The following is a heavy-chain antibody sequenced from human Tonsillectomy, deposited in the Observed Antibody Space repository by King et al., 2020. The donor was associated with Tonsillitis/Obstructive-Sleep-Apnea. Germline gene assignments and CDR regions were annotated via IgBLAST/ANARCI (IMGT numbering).Heavy chain of an antibody. CDR1: GFTFRNVW. CDR2: IKQDGSEQ. CDR3: AREDIVATINEAVDI. V-gene: IGHV3-7*04. D-gene: IGHD5-12*01. Sequence: DVQLVESGGTLVQPGGSLRLSCSASGFTFRNVWMSWVRHAPGQGREWVGNIKQDGSEQYYVDTGKGRFSISRDKAKNSLYLQMNSLRAEDTAVYYCAREDIVATINEAVDIWGQGTTVTVSS. J-gene: IGHJ3*02.